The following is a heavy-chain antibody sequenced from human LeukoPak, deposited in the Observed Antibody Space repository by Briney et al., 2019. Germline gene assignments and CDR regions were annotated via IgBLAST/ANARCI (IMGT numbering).Heavy chain of an antibody. CDR1: GFIFNNYA. Sequence: QAGGSLRLSCAGSGFIFNNYAMHWVRQPPGKGLEWVSGISWNSGSIDYADPVKGRFTISRDNAKNSLYLQMNSLRVEDTAFYYCAKDNRRHYTSGPNPDSLHWGQGALVTVSS. V-gene: IGHV3-9*01. D-gene: IGHD6-19*01. J-gene: IGHJ4*02. CDR2: ISWNSGSI. CDR3: AKDNRRHYTSGPNPDSLH.